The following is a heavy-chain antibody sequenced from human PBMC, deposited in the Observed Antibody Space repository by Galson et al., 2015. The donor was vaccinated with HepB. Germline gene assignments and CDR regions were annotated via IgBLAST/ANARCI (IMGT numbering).Heavy chain of an antibody. V-gene: IGHV3-30*18. J-gene: IGHJ4*02. D-gene: IGHD3-10*01. Sequence: SLRLSCAASGFTFSSYGMHWVRQAPGKGLEWVAVISYDGSNKYYADSVKGRFTISRDNSKNTLYLQMNSLRAEDTAVYYCAKMGGYYYGSGPFDYWGQGTLVTVSS. CDR3: AKMGGYYYGSGPFDY. CDR1: GFTFSSYG. CDR2: ISYDGSNK.